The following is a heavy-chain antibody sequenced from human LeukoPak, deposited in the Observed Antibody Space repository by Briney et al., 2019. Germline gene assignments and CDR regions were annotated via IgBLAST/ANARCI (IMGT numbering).Heavy chain of an antibody. CDR3: ARGRESSKLTSGFQSFDWLSDSFDL. V-gene: IGHV1-8*02. Sequence: ASVKVSCKASGGTFSSYAINWVRQATGQGLEWMGWMSPNSGKTGYAQKFQGRVTTTKNTSMSTAYMELSSLTSEDTAVYYCARGRESSKLTSGFQSFDWLSDSFDLWGQGTIVTVSS. J-gene: IGHJ3*01. CDR2: MSPNSGKT. CDR1: GGTFSSYA. D-gene: IGHD3-9*01.